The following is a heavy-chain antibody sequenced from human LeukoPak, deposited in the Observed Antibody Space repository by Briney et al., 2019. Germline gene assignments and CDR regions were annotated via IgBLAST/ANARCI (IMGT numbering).Heavy chain of an antibody. Sequence: ASVKVSCKASGGTFSSYAISWVRQAPGQGLEWMGRIIPILGIANYAQKFQGRVTITADKSTSTAYMELSSLRSEDTAVYYGASNITGRRAAARYSYYHMDVWGQGTTVTVSS. CDR3: ASNITGRRAAARYSYYHMDV. D-gene: IGHD6-13*01. CDR2: IIPILGIA. CDR1: GGTFSSYA. J-gene: IGHJ6*02. V-gene: IGHV1-69*04.